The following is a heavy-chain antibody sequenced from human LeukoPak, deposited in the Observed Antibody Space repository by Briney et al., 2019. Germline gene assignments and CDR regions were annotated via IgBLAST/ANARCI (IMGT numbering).Heavy chain of an antibody. D-gene: IGHD5-24*01. CDR3: ARGRDGYKFAFDI. Sequence: SVKVSCKASGGTFSSYAISWVRQAPGQGLEWMGEIIPIFGTANYAQKFQGRVTITADESTSTAYMELSSLRSEDTAVYYCARGRDGYKFAFDIWGQGTMVTVSS. CDR1: GGTFSSYA. V-gene: IGHV1-69*01. J-gene: IGHJ3*02. CDR2: IIPIFGTA.